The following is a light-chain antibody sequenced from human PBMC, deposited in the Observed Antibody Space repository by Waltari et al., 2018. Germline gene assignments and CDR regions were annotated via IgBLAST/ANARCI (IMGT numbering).Light chain of an antibody. V-gene: IGLV3-10*01. J-gene: IGLJ3*02. CDR1: ALPKQY. Sequence: SYELTQPPSVSVSPGQTARITCSGAALPKQYAYWYQQKSGQAPVLVIFEDSKRPSGIPERFSGSSSGTMATLTISGAQMEDEADYYCYSADSSGNHWVFGGGTKLTVL. CDR2: EDS. CDR3: YSADSSGNHWV.